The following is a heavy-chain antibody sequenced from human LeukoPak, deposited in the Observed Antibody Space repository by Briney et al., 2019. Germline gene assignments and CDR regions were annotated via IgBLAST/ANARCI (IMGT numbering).Heavy chain of an antibody. Sequence: GGSLRLSCAASGFTFSNAWMNWVRQAPGKGLEWAGRIKSKTDGGTTDYAAPVKGRFTISRDDSKNTLYLQTNSLKTEDTAVYYCTTVRNWEPYYYYGMDVWGQGTTVTVSS. CDR1: GFTFSNAW. J-gene: IGHJ6*02. D-gene: IGHD1-26*01. V-gene: IGHV3-15*07. CDR2: IKSKTDGGTT. CDR3: TTVRNWEPYYYYGMDV.